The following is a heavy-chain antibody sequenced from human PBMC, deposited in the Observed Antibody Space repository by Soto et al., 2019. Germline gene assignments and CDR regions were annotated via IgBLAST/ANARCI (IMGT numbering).Heavy chain of an antibody. J-gene: IGHJ5*02. D-gene: IGHD3-16*01. CDR1: GYSFTNND. V-gene: IGHV1-8*01. CDR3: ARMDTFGSLNCSDP. CDR2: TNTRIGDT. Sequence: ASVKDTCKASGYSFTNNDVSWVRQATGQGLEWIGGTNTRIGDTADAQQLQGRVTMTRDTTIATAPMELSRLGSADTAIYYCARMDTFGSLNCSDPWGQGTLVTVS.